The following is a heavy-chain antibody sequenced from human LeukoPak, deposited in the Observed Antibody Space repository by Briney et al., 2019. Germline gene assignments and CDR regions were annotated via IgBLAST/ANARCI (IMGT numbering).Heavy chain of an antibody. Sequence: GGSLRLSCTASGFTFSSYAMSWVRQSPGKGLEWVSAISGSGGNTYSADSVKGRCTISRDNSKKTLFLHMNSLRAEDTAVYYCARGMSATSGYLELEYWGQGTLVTVST. D-gene: IGHD3-22*01. J-gene: IGHJ4*02. CDR3: ARGMSATSGYLELEY. V-gene: IGHV3-23*01. CDR1: GFTFSSYA. CDR2: ISGSGGNT.